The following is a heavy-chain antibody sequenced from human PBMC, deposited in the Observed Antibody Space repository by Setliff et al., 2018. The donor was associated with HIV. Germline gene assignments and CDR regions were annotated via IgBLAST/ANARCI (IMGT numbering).Heavy chain of an antibody. D-gene: IGHD2-21*02. CDR1: GFTFSSYA. CDR3: AKSPAGAYCNGNCYFDY. J-gene: IGHJ4*02. CDR2: INNSGDKT. Sequence: LRLSCAASGFTFSSYAMRWVRQAPGKGLEWVSGINNSGDKTQYADAVRGRFTISRDNSRNTLDLQMSSLRAEDTALYYCAKSPAGAYCNGNCYFDYWGQGIMVTVSS. V-gene: IGHV3-23*01.